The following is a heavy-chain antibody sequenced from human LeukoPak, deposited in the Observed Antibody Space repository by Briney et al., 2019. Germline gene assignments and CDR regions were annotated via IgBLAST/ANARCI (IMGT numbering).Heavy chain of an antibody. CDR3: ARRAGGYSHPYDY. Sequence: AGGSLRLSCAASGFTFSRYWMSWVRQAPGKGLEWVSLNSGGTTYYADSVKGRFTISRDNSKNTLYLQMNSLRAEDTAVYYCARRAGGYSHPYDYWGQGILVTVSS. V-gene: IGHV3-53*01. J-gene: IGHJ4*02. CDR2: NSGGTT. D-gene: IGHD4-23*01. CDR1: GFTFSRYW.